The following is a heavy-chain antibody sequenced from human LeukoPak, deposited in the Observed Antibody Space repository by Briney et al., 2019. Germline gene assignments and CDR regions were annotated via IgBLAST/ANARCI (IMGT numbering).Heavy chain of an antibody. CDR2: IYYSGST. Sequence: SETLSLTCTVSGGSISSSSYYWGWIRQPPGKGLEWIGSIYYSGSTYYNPSLKSRVTISVDTSKNQFSLKLSSVTAADTAVYYCARDPNGGDYYDSSGQAFDIWGQGTVVTVSS. J-gene: IGHJ3*02. D-gene: IGHD3-22*01. CDR3: ARDPNGGDYYDSSGQAFDI. CDR1: GGSISSSSYY. V-gene: IGHV4-39*07.